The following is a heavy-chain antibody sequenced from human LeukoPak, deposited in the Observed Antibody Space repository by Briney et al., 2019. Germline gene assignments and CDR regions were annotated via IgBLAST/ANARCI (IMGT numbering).Heavy chain of an antibody. CDR3: AKEGDY. Sequence: GGSLRLSCATSGFTFSSYAMSWVRQAPGKGLEWVSSISGRGANTHYADSVKGRFTISGDYSKNTLNLQMNSLRAEDTAVYYCAKEGDYWGQGTLVTVSS. CDR2: ISGRGANT. CDR1: GFTFSSYA. J-gene: IGHJ4*02. V-gene: IGHV3-23*01.